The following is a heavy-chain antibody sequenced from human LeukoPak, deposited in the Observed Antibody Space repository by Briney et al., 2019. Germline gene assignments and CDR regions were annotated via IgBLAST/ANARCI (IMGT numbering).Heavy chain of an antibody. CDR3: ARDRGGYSYGYRGYYYYYMDV. V-gene: IGHV4-34*01. Sequence: GSLRLSCAASGFTFSSYGMSWVRQPPGKGLEWIGEINHSGSTNYNPSLKSRVTISVDTSKNQFSLKLSSVTAADTAVYYCARDRGGYSYGYRGYYYYYMDVWGKGTTVTVSS. D-gene: IGHD5-18*01. CDR2: INHSGST. CDR1: GFTFSSYG. J-gene: IGHJ6*03.